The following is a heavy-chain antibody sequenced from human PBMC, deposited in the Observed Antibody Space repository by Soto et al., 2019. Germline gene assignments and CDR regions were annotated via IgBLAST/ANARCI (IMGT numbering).Heavy chain of an antibody. D-gene: IGHD3-16*01. V-gene: IGHV4-39*01. CDR2: IYYSGST. J-gene: IGHJ4*02. CDR3: ARHQMYYDYIWGSFLDY. CDR1: GGSISSSSYY. Sequence: SETLSLTCTVSGGSISSSSYYWGWIRQPPGKGLEWIGSIYYSGSTYYNPSLKSRVTISVDTSKNQFSLKLSSVTAADAAVYYCARHQMYYDYIWGSFLDYWGQGTLVTVSS.